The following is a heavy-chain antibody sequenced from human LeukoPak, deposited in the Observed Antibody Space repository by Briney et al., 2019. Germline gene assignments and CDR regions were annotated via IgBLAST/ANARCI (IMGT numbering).Heavy chain of an antibody. CDR2: INPNSGGT. D-gene: IGHD3-10*01. V-gene: IGHV1-2*02. CDR1: GYAFTGYY. CDR3: ARDGMVRGVIIGSYGMDV. J-gene: IGHJ6*02. Sequence: ASVKVSCKASGYAFTGYYMHRVRQAPGQGLEWMGWINPNSGGTNYAQKFQGRVTMTRDTSISTAYMELSRLRSDDTAVYYCARDGMVRGVIIGSYGMDVWGQGTTVTVSS.